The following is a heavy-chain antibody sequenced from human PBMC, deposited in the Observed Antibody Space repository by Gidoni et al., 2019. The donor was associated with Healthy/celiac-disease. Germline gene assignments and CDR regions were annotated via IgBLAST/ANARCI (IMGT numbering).Heavy chain of an antibody. J-gene: IGHJ5*02. D-gene: IGHD2-2*02. V-gene: IGHV3-7*01. Sequence: EVQLVESGGGLVQPGGSLRLSCAASGFTFSSCWMSWVRQAPGKGMEWVANIRQDGSEKYYVDAVKGRFTISRDNAKNSLYLQMNSLRAEDTAVYYCARFRFVVVPAAIRTRNWFDPWGQGTLVTVSS. CDR3: ARFRFVVVPAAIRTRNWFDP. CDR2: IRQDGSEK. CDR1: GFTFSSCW.